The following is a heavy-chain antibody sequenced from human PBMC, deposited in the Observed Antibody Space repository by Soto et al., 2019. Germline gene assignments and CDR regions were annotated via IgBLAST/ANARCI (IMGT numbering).Heavy chain of an antibody. V-gene: IGHV3-30*18. CDR2: ISYDGSNK. CDR1: GFTFSSYG. J-gene: IGHJ4*02. CDR3: AKGGTRELLDPLIDY. D-gene: IGHD3-10*01. Sequence: GGSLRLSCAASGFTFSSYGMHWVRQAPGKGLEWVAVISYDGSNKYYADSVKGRFTISRDNSKNTLYLQMNSLRAEDTAVYYCAKGGTRELLDPLIDYWGQGTLVTVSS.